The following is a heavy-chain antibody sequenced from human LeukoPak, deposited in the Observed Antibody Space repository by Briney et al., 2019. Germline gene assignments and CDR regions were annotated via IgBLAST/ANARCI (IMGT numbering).Heavy chain of an antibody. CDR1: GYSISSGYY. J-gene: IGHJ5*02. D-gene: IGHD1-26*01. CDR3: ARHGGKKYNWFDP. V-gene: IGHV4-38-2*01. Sequence: PSETLSLTCAVSGYSISSGYYWGWIRQPPGKGLEWIGSIYHSGSTDYNPSLKSRVTISVDTSKNQFSLKLSSVTAADTAVYYCARHGGKKYNWFDPWGQGTLVTVSS. CDR2: IYHSGST.